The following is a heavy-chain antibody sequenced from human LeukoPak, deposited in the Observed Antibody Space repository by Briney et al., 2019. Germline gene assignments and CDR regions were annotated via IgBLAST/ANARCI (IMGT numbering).Heavy chain of an antibody. V-gene: IGHV3-74*01. CDR1: GFTFSSYW. CDR2: INPGGSSI. Sequence: QTGGSLRLSCAASGFTFSSYWMHWVRQVPGKGLVWVARINPGGSSITYADSVKGRFTISRDNAKNTLYLQMDSLGAEDTGVYYYARSNQADDYWGQGTLVTVSS. CDR3: ARSNQADDY. J-gene: IGHJ4*02. D-gene: IGHD1-14*01.